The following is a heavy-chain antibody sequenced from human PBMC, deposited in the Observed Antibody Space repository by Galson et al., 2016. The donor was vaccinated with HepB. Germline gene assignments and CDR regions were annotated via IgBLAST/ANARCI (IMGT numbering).Heavy chain of an antibody. V-gene: IGHV1-18*01. Sequence: GWISTYNGNTKYAQKLQDRLTMTTDTPTSTAYMELRSLRYDDTAVYYCVRGGLGVWGQGTMVTVSS. D-gene: IGHD7-27*01. CDR2: ISTYNGNT. J-gene: IGHJ3*01. CDR3: VRGGLGV.